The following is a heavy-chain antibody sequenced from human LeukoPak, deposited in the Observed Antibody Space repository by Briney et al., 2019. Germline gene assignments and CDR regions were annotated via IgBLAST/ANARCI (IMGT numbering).Heavy chain of an antibody. CDR2: IYYSGST. V-gene: IGHV4-31*03. Sequence: PSETLSLTCNVSGDSISSGGHYWTWIRQVPGRALEWIGYIYYSGSTYYNPSLKGRFAMSIDTSKNQFSLKLSSVTAADTAVYYCARSTVTTPPQFDPWGQGTLVTVSS. J-gene: IGHJ5*02. CDR1: GDSISSGGHY. D-gene: IGHD4-11*01. CDR3: ARSTVTTPPQFDP.